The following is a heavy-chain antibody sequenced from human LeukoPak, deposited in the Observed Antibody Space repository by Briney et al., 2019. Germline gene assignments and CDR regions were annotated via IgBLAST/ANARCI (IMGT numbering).Heavy chain of an antibody. CDR3: SRESGPFSPFGF. Sequence: SETLSLTCGVSGGSISGTSWWSWVRQPPGQGLEWIGEISLRGLTNYNPSLRSRLTMSLDESKNQVSLNLTSVTAADTAVYYCSRESGPFSPFGFWGQGTLVSVHS. CDR1: GGSISGTSW. CDR2: ISLRGLT. J-gene: IGHJ4*02. V-gene: IGHV4-4*02. D-gene: IGHD1-26*01.